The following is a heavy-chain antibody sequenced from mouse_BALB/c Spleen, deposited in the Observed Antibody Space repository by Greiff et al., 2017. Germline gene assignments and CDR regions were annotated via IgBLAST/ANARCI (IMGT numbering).Heavy chain of an antibody. CDR2: ISDGGSYT. CDR1: GFTFSDYY. CDR3: ARDRTGSGFDY. Sequence: EVQGVESGGGLVKPGGSLKLSCAASGFTFSDYYMYWVRQTPEKRLEWVATISDGGSYTYYPDSVKGRFTISRDNAKNNLYLQMSSLKSEDTAMYYCARDRTGSGFDYWGQGTTLTVSS. D-gene: IGHD4-1*01. V-gene: IGHV5-4*02. J-gene: IGHJ2*01.